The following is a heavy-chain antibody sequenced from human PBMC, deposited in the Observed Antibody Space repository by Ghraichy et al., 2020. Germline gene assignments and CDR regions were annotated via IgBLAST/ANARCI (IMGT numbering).Heavy chain of an antibody. Sequence: GGSLRLSCAASGFTFNTYWMHWVRQAPGKGLGWGSHINSDGSSSTYADSVKGRFTISRDKRKNTLYLQMNSLRAEDTAVYYCARGWYNFDYWGQGILVTVSP. CDR2: INSDGSSS. D-gene: IGHD1-1*01. V-gene: IGHV3-74*01. J-gene: IGHJ4*02. CDR1: GFTFNTYW. CDR3: ARGWYNFDY.